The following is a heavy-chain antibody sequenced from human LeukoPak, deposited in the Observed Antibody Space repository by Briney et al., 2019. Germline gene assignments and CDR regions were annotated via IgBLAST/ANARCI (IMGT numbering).Heavy chain of an antibody. CDR1: GGSISSYY. D-gene: IGHD3-10*01. Sequence: SETLSLTCTVSGGSISSYYWSWIRQPAGKGLEWIGRIYTGGSTNYNPSLKSRVTISVDTSKNQFSLKLSSVTAADTAVYYCARDSYPYMEFQRDAFDIWGQGTMVTVSS. CDR3: ARDSYPYMEFQRDAFDI. CDR2: IYTGGST. J-gene: IGHJ3*02. V-gene: IGHV4-4*07.